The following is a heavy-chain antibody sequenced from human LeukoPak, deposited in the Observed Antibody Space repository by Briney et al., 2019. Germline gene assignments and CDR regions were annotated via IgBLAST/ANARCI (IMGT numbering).Heavy chain of an antibody. J-gene: IGHJ4*02. V-gene: IGHV1-18*04. CDR3: TRDHCRGDNCPSFDY. CDR1: GYTFTSFG. Sequence: AASVKVSCKPSGYTFTSFGISWVRQAPGQGLEWMGWIGAYNGDTNYAQKFQGRVTMTTDTSTSTAYMDLRSLRSDDTAVYYFTRDHCRGDNCPSFDYWGQGTLVTVSS. D-gene: IGHD2-15*01. CDR2: IGAYNGDT.